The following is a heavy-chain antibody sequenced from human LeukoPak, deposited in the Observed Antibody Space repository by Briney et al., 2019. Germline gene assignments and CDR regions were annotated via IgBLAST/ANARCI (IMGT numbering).Heavy chain of an antibody. CDR3: AWGSGYFGRFDY. CDR2: INPNSGGT. J-gene: IGHJ4*02. V-gene: IGHV1-2*02. D-gene: IGHD3-22*01. Sequence: GASVKVSCTASGYTFTGYYMHWVRQAPGQGLEWMGWINPNSGGTNYAQKCQGRVTMTRDTSISTAYMELSRLRSDDTAVYYCAWGSGYFGRFDYWGQGTLVTVSS. CDR1: GYTFTGYY.